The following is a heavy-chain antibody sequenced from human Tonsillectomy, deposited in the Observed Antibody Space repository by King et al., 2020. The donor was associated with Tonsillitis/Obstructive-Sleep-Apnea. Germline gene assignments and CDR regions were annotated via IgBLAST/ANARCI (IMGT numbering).Heavy chain of an antibody. CDR3: AGRIAAALPGSNWYFDL. J-gene: IGHJ2*01. Sequence: VQLVESGGGLVQPGGSLRLSCSASAFTLTSYGMHWVRQAPGKGLEYVSAISTSGGSTYYADSVKGRFTISRDNSKNTLYLQMSSLRPEDTAAYYWAGRIAAALPGSNWYFDLWGRGTLVTVSS. D-gene: IGHD6-13*01. CDR1: AFTLTSYG. CDR2: ISTSGGST. V-gene: IGHV3-64D*06.